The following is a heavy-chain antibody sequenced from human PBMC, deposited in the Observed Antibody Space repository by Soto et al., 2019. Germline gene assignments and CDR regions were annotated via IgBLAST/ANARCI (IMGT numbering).Heavy chain of an antibody. V-gene: IGHV4-4*07. CDR2: IYTNGIP. J-gene: IGHJ4*02. Sequence: SDTLTLTCTVSCGSTSSDNYWSWIRQPAGKGLEWIGRIYTNGIPDYNPSLNSRVTISIDTSKKQFSLKVTSVTAADTAVYYCARERREEIHSGYDIDYWGQGALVTVSS. D-gene: IGHD5-12*01. CDR1: CGSTSSDNY. CDR3: ARERREEIHSGYDIDY.